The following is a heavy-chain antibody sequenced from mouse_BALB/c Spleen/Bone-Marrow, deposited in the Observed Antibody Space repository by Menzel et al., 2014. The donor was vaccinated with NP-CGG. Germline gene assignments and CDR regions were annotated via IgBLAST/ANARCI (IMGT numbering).Heavy chain of an antibody. D-gene: IGHD2-4*01. CDR1: GISITTGNYR. CDR3: ARGAMITTGYFDY. CDR2: IYYSGTI. V-gene: IGHV3-5*02. Sequence: EVKLVESGPGLVKPSQTVSLTCTVTGISITTGNYRWSWIRQFPGNKLEWIGYIYYSGTITYNPSLTSRTTITRDTSKNQFFLEMNSLTAEDTATYYCARGAMITTGYFDYWDQGTTLTVSS. J-gene: IGHJ2*01.